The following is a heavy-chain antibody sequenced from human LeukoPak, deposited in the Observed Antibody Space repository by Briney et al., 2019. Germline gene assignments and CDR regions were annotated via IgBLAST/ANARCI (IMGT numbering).Heavy chain of an antibody. CDR3: ARLYSYGYYY. J-gene: IGHJ4*02. CDR1: GFIVIDNY. V-gene: IGHV3-53*01. D-gene: IGHD5-18*01. CDR2: ISGGGPST. Sequence: GGSLRLSCAASGFIVIDNYMTWVRQTPGRGLEWVSLISGGGPSTYYTDSVKGRFTISRDNSKNTLYLQMDSLSAEDTAVYYCARLYSYGYYYWGQGTLVTVSS.